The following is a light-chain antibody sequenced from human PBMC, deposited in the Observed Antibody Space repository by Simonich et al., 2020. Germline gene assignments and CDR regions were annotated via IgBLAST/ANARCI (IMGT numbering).Light chain of an antibody. V-gene: IGKV4-1*01. J-gene: IGKJ4*01. CDR3: QQYYSTPLT. CDR2: WAS. CDR1: QSVLYSSNHKKY. Sequence: DIVMTQSPDSLAVSLGERATINCKSSQSVLYSSNHKKYLAWYQQKTVQPPKLLIYWASTRESGVPDLFSGSGSGTDFTLTISSLQAEDVAVYYCQQYYSTPLTFGGGTKVEIK.